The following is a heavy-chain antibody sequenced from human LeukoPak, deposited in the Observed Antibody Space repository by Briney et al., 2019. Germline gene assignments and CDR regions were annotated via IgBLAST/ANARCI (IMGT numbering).Heavy chain of an antibody. Sequence: GESLKISCQGSGYSFNSYWIAWVRQMPGKGLEWMGIIYPGDSDTTYSPSFQGQVTISVDKSISTAYLQWSSLRASDTAMYYCARIRHSGYGPRDAFEIWGQGTTVTVSS. CDR2: IYPGDSDT. V-gene: IGHV5-51*01. J-gene: IGHJ3*02. CDR1: GYSFNSYW. CDR3: ARIRHSGYGPRDAFEI. D-gene: IGHD5-12*01.